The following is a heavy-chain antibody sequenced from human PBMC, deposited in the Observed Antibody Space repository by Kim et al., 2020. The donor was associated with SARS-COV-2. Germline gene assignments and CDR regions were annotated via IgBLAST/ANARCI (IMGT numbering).Heavy chain of an antibody. D-gene: IGHD3-16*01. Sequence: TYDQSFPGRFVFSLDTSVSTAYLQIISLEAEDTAVYYCARGRAGGPYYFDYWGQGTLVTVSS. J-gene: IGHJ4*02. V-gene: IGHV7-4-1*02. CDR3: ARGRAGGPYYFDY.